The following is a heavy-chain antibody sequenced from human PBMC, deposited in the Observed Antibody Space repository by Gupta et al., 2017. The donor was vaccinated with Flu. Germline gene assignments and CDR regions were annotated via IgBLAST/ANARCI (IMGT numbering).Heavy chain of an antibody. D-gene: IGHD4-17*01. V-gene: IGHV3-15*01. CDR1: GFDFADVY. J-gene: IGHJ5*02. CDR2: IKRKLEGETT. Sequence: SCKASGFDFADVYMSWIRQAPGKGLEWVGRIKRKLEGETTDYAAPVKGRFTISRDDSQNTLSLQMNSLKTEDTAVYYCARCDFGCAWGKGTLVTGSS. CDR3: ARCDFGCA.